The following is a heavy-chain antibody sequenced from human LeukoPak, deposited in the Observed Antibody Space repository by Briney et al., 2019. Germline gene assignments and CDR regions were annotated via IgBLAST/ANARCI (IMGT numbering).Heavy chain of an antibody. CDR2: IKQDGSEK. CDR1: GFTLSSYW. V-gene: IGHV3-7*01. Sequence: GGSLRLSCAASGFTLSSYWMAWVRQAPGKGLEWVANIKQDGSEKYFVDSVKGRFTISRDNTKNSLYLQMNSLRAEDTAVYYCAREYYYGSGSYGYWGQGTLVTVTS. J-gene: IGHJ4*02. D-gene: IGHD3-10*01. CDR3: AREYYYGSGSYGY.